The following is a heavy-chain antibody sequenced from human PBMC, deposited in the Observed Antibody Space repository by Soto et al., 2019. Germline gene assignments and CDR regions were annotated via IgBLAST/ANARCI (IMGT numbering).Heavy chain of an antibody. V-gene: IGHV1-69*02. CDR3: AKSLFFVDDAYRDV. Sequence: QVQLVQSGAEVRKPGSSVKVSCEASGGSFISYIFTWVRQAPGQGLEWMGRSIPIQGRADYALKFQDRVTITADRSTQTFYMELRSLRPEDTALYYCAKSLFFVDDAYRDVWGKGTTVTVSS. J-gene: IGHJ6*03. CDR2: SIPIQGRA. D-gene: IGHD2-21*01. CDR1: GGSFISYI.